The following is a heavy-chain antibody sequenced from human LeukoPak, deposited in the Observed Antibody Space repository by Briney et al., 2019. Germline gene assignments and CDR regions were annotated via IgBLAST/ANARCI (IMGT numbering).Heavy chain of an antibody. CDR2: MNPNSGNT. V-gene: IGHV1-8*02. Sequence: ASVKVSCKASGGTFSSYAISWVRQAPGQGLEWMGWMNPNSGNTGYAQKFQGRVTMTRNTSISTAYMELSSLRSEDTAVYYCARAGGYCGRISCPYYFDYWGQGSLVAVSS. CDR1: GGTFSSYA. J-gene: IGHJ4*02. D-gene: IGHD2-15*01. CDR3: ARAGGYCGRISCPYYFDY.